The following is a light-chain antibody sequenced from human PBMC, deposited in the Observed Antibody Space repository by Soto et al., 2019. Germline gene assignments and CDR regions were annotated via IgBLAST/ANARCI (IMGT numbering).Light chain of an antibody. Sequence: EIVMTQSPVTLSVSPGERATLSCRASQSVTNSYLAWYQQKPGQAPRLLIFGASTRAAGIPARFSGSGSGTEFTLTNSSMQSEDFATYYCQQTYRTPHTFGQGTKLETK. J-gene: IGKJ2*01. V-gene: IGKV3-15*01. CDR3: QQTYRTPHT. CDR2: GAS. CDR1: QSVTNSY.